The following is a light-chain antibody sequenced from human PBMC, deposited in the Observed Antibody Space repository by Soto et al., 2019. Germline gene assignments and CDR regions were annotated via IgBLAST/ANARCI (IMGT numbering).Light chain of an antibody. CDR2: STS. Sequence: IQMIQSPSTLSASLGETVTITCRAGQSVSKGLAWYRQKPGQAPVLLIHSTSTLQVGVPSRFSGSGSGTEFTLTISNLQPDDSANYYCQQYYSVSSFGQGTTLVIE. J-gene: IGKJ2*03. V-gene: IGKV1-5*01. CDR3: QQYYSVSS. CDR1: QSVSKG.